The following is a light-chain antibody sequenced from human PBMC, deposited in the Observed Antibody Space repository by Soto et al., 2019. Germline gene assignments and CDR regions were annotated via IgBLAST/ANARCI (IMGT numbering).Light chain of an antibody. CDR3: ATWDDDLYTPI. Sequence: QSVLIQPPSVSGTPGQRVTITCSGGRSNIGTKTVNWYQNLPGSAPKLVIYDNNRRPSGVPDRFSGSKSGTSASLAISGLQSEDEAHYYCATWDDDLYTPIIGGGTKLTVL. CDR2: DNN. J-gene: IGLJ2*01. CDR1: RSNIGTKT. V-gene: IGLV1-44*01.